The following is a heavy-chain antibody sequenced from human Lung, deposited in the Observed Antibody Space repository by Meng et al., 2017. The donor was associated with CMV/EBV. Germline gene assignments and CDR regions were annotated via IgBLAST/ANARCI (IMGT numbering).Heavy chain of an antibody. CDR3: ARSQWRYYFDD. D-gene: IGHD6-19*01. CDR2: IKQDGSEK. Sequence: GESXKISCAASGFTFSSYWMSWVRQAPGKGLEWVANIKQDGSEKYYVDSVKGRFTISRDNAKNSLYLQMNSLRAEDTAVYYCARSQWRYYFDDWGHGTRVTSSS. V-gene: IGHV3-7*01. J-gene: IGHJ4*01. CDR1: GFTFSSYW.